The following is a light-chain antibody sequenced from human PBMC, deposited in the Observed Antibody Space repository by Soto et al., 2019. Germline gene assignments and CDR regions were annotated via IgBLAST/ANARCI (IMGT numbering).Light chain of an antibody. J-gene: IGKJ1*01. V-gene: IGKV1-5*03. Sequence: IQMTQSPSTLSASVGDRVAITCRASQSMGIWLAWHQQKPGKAPRFLIYKASSLESGVPSRFSGSGYGTEFTLTSISLQPDDFATYYCQQYNDYSWTFGQGTKVEIK. CDR3: QQYNDYSWT. CDR2: KAS. CDR1: QSMGIW.